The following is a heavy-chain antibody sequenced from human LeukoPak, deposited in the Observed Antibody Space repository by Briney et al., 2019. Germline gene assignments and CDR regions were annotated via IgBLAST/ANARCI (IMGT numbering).Heavy chain of an antibody. J-gene: IGHJ4*02. D-gene: IGHD6-19*01. CDR1: GGSFSGYY. Sequence: PSETLSLTCAVYGGSFSGYYWSWIRQPPGKGLEWIGEINHSGSTNYNPSLKSRVTISVDTSKNQFSLKLSSVTAADTAVYYCAREAGSGWYGGTRRDFDSWGQGTLVTVSS. CDR2: INHSGST. V-gene: IGHV4-34*01. CDR3: AREAGSGWYGGTRRDFDS.